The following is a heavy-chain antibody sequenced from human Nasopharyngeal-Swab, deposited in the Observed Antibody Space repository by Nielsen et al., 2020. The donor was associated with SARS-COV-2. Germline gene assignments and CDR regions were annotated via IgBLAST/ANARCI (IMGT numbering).Heavy chain of an antibody. Sequence: LSLTCAASGFTFSNFWMTWVRQAPGKGPEWVANIKQDGSEQKYVDSVKGRFTISRDNAKNSLFLQMNSLRGDDTAIYYCARGGSWFDSWGPGTLVTVSS. CDR3: ARGGSWFDS. CDR2: IKQDGSEQ. CDR1: GFTFSNFW. D-gene: IGHD1-26*01. J-gene: IGHJ5*01. V-gene: IGHV3-7*03.